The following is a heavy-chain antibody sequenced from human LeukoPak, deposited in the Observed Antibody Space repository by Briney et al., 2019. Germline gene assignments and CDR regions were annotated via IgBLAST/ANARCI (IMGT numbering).Heavy chain of an antibody. D-gene: IGHD3-22*01. J-gene: IGHJ4*02. CDR1: GFNFSSYE. CDR3: ARVLMRGYYDSSGYSLGRTLDY. Sequence: QPGGSLRLSCAASGFNFSSYEMNWVRQAPGKGLECVSYISSSGSTIYYADSVKGRFTISRDNAKNSLYLQMNSLRAEDTAVYCCARVLMRGYYDSSGYSLGRTLDYWGQGTLVTVSS. V-gene: IGHV3-48*03. CDR2: ISSSGSTI.